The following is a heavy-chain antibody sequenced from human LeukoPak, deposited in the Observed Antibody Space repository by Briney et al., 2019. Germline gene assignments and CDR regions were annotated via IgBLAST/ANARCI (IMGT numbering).Heavy chain of an antibody. V-gene: IGHV3-21*01. CDR2: ISSSSNYI. D-gene: IGHD5-24*01. J-gene: IGHJ6*03. CDR3: ARSILKNRDGYYYYMDV. CDR1: GFTFSSYS. Sequence: GGSLRLSCAASGFTFSSYSMNWVRQAPGKGLEWVSSISSSSNYICYADSVKGRFTISRDNAKNSLYLQMNSLRAEDTAVYYCARSILKNRDGYYYYMDVWGKGTTVTVSS.